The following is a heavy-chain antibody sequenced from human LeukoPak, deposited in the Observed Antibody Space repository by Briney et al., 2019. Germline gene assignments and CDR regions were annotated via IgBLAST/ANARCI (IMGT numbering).Heavy chain of an antibody. CDR2: INHSGST. CDR1: GVTFSGYY. Sequence: PSENLSLTCAVYGVTFSGYYWSWIRQPPGKGLEWIGEINHSGSTNYNPSLKSRVTISVDTSKNQFSLKLSSVTAADTAVYYCARGHYSSSWYVDYWGRGTLVTVSS. V-gene: IGHV4-34*01. CDR3: ARGHYSSSWYVDY. J-gene: IGHJ4*02. D-gene: IGHD6-13*01.